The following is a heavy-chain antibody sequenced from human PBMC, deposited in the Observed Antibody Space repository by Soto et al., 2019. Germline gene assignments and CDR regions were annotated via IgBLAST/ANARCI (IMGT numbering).Heavy chain of an antibody. V-gene: IGHV4-59*01. CDR3: GRDRGHSYGRGAIDH. Sequence: QVQLQESGPGLVKASETLSLTCSVSGHSRGGYYWSWIRQPPGKGLEWIGNIYYNDEYNYNIPPTHDPSLNTRLTMSLDPPEIQFFLNLTSVTAADQAVYDCGRDRGHSYGRGAIDHWGQGPLVTVS. CDR1: GHSRGGYY. D-gene: IGHD5-18*01. J-gene: IGHJ4*02. CDR2: IYYNDEY.